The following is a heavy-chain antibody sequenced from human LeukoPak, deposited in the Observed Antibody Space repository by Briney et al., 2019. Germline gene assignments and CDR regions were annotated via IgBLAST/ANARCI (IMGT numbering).Heavy chain of an antibody. CDR1: GFTFSSYG. Sequence: GGSLRLSCAASGFTFSSYGMHWVRQAPGKGLEWVSAISGSGGSTYYADSVKGRFTISRDNSKNTLSLQMNSLRAEDTAVYYCARRLNYFDYWGQGTLVTVSS. J-gene: IGHJ4*02. D-gene: IGHD2-21*02. CDR3: ARRLNYFDY. V-gene: IGHV3-23*01. CDR2: ISGSGGST.